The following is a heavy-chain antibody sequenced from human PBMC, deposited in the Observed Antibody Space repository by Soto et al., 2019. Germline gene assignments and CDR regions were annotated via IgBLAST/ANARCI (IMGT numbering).Heavy chain of an antibody. J-gene: IGHJ5*02. D-gene: IGHD4-17*01. CDR1: GFTFSSYA. CDR3: ARLEGRNWFDP. Sequence: GGSLRLSCAASGFTFSSYAMSWVRQAPGKGPEWVTAFSGGGAGTYYADSVKGRFTISRDNSKNTLYLEMNSLRADDTAVYYCARLEGRNWFDPWGQGTLVTVSS. CDR2: FSGGGAGT. V-gene: IGHV3-23*01.